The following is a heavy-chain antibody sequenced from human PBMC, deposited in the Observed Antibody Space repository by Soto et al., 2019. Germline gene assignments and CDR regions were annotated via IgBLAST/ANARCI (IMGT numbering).Heavy chain of an antibody. Sequence: EVQLVEAGGGLGKPGGSLRLSCAASGFTFSNAWMSWVRQAPGKGLEWVGRIKSKTDGGTTDYAAPVKGRFTISRDDSKNTLYLQMNSLKTEDTAVYYCTTEGGSYINYYSSGMDVWGQGTTVTVSS. D-gene: IGHD1-26*01. V-gene: IGHV3-15*01. CDR3: TTEGGSYINYYSSGMDV. CDR1: GFTFSNAW. J-gene: IGHJ6*02. CDR2: IKSKTDGGTT.